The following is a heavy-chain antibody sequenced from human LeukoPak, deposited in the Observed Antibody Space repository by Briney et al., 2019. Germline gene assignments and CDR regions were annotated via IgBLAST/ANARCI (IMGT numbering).Heavy chain of an antibody. CDR3: ARANERLGAFDI. V-gene: IGHV3-30*04. CDR1: GFTFSSYA. Sequence: RSLRLSFAASGFTFSSYAMHWVRQAPGKGLEWVAVISYDGSNKYYADSVKGRFTISRDNSKNTLYLQMNSLRAVDTAVYYCARANERLGAFDIWGQGTMVTVSS. D-gene: IGHD3-16*01. J-gene: IGHJ3*02. CDR2: ISYDGSNK.